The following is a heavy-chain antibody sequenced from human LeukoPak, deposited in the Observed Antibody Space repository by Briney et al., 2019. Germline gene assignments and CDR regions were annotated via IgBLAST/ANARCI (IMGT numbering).Heavy chain of an antibody. V-gene: IGHV4-39*07. CDR3: ARVRPWMVRGAFDI. J-gene: IGHJ3*02. CDR2: IYYSGST. D-gene: IGHD3-10*01. CDR1: GGSISSSSYY. Sequence: PSETLSLTCTVSGGSISSSSYYWGWIRQPPGKGLEWIGSIYYSGSTYYNPSLKSRVTISVDTSKNQFSLKLSSVTAADTAVYYCARVRPWMVRGAFDIWGQGTMVTVSS.